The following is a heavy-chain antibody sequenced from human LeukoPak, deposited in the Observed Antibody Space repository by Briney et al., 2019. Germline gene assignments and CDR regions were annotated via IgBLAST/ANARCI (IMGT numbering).Heavy chain of an antibody. CDR1: GDSVSSNSAA. J-gene: IGHJ6*03. D-gene: IGHD4-17*01. Sequence: SQTLSLTCAISGDSVSSNSAAWSWIRRSPTRGLEWLGRTYYRSKWYNDYAVSVKSRIAINPDTSKNQFSLQLNSVTPEDTAVYYCARDARTTVSTGAYFMEVWGKGTTVTVSS. V-gene: IGHV6-1*01. CDR3: ARDARTTVSTGAYFMEV. CDR2: TYYRSKWYN.